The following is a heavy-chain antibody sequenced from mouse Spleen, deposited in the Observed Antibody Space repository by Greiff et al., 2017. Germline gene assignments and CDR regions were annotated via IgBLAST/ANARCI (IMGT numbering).Heavy chain of an antibody. CDR1: GFSLTSYG. Sequence: QVQLKESGPGLVQPSQSLSITCTVSGFSLTSYGVHWVRQSPGQGLEWLGVIWSGGSTDYNAAFISRLSISKDNSKSQVFFKMNSLQADDTAIDYCARREGFYYRYDGGFAYWGQGTLVTGSA. CDR2: IWSGGST. V-gene: IGHV2-2*01. CDR3: ARREGFYYRYDGGFAY. D-gene: IGHD2-14*01. J-gene: IGHJ3*01.